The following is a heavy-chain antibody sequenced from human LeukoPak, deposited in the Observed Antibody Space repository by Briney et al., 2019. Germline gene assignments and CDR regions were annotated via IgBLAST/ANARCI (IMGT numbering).Heavy chain of an antibody. CDR3: ARRDGYNYVIDY. J-gene: IGHJ4*02. Sequence: GGSLRLSCAASGFTFSSYAMHWVCQAPGKGLEWVAVISYDGSNKYYADSVKGRFTISRDNSKNTLYLQMNSLRAEDTAVYYCARRDGYNYVIDYWGQGTLVTVSS. CDR1: GFTFSSYA. CDR2: ISYDGSNK. D-gene: IGHD5-24*01. V-gene: IGHV3-30-3*01.